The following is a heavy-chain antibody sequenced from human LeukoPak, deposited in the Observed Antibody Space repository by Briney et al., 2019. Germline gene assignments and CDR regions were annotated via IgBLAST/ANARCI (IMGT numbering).Heavy chain of an antibody. CDR2: LSDSGAST. J-gene: IGHJ4*02. Sequence: GGSLRLSCAASGFTFTNHAMAWVRLAPGKELELVSTLSDSGASTYYADSVKGRFTISRDNSRNTMYLQMDSLRDDDTGVYFCARTPSRDGYSHIDFWGQGALVTVSS. CDR3: ARTPSRDGYSHIDF. D-gene: IGHD5-24*01. CDR1: GFTFTNHA. V-gene: IGHV3-23*01.